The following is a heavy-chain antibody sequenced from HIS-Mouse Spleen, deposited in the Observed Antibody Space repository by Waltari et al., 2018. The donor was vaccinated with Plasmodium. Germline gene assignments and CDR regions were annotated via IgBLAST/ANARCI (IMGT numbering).Heavy chain of an antibody. V-gene: IGHV4-34*01. CDR1: GGSFSGYY. CDR2: INHSGST. J-gene: IGHJ3*02. D-gene: IGHD3-9*01. CDR3: ARAPIRDAFDI. Sequence: QVQLQQWGAGLLKPSETLSLTCAVYGGSFSGYYWSWIRQPPGKGLEGIGEINHSGSTNYTPSLKSRVTISVDTSKNQFSLKLSSVTAADTAVYYCARAPIRDAFDIWGQGTMVTVSS.